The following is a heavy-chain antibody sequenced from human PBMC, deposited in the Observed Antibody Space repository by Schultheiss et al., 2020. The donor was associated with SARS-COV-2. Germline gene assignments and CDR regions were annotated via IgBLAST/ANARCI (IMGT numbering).Heavy chain of an antibody. J-gene: IGHJ6*02. CDR1: SGSFSGYY. V-gene: IGHV4-34*01. Sequence: SETLSLTCAVYSGSFSGYYWSWIRQPPGKGLEWIGSIYYSGSTYYNPSLKSRVTISVDTSKNQFSLKLSSVTAADTAVYYCARGPRLRYYYYGMDVWGQGTTVTVSS. CDR2: IYYSGST. CDR3: ARGPRLRYYYYGMDV.